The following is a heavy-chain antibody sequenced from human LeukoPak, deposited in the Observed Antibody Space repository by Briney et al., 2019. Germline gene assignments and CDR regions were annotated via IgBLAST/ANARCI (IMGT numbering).Heavy chain of an antibody. Sequence: SETLSLTCTVSGGSISSYYWSWIRQPPGKGLEWIGYIYYSGSTNYNPSLKSRVTISVDTSKNQFSLKLSSVTAADTAVYYCVRHGDGCNYFWFDPWGQGTLVTVSS. D-gene: IGHD5-24*01. J-gene: IGHJ5*02. CDR3: VRHGDGCNYFWFDP. CDR1: GGSISSYY. V-gene: IGHV4-59*08. CDR2: IYYSGST.